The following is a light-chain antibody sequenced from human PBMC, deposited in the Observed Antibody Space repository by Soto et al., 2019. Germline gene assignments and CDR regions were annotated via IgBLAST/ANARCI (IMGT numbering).Light chain of an antibody. CDR3: SSYGGNNNYV. Sequence: QSVLTQPPSASGSPGQSVTISCTGTSSDVGGHNYVSWYQQHPGKAPKLMIYEVTERPSGVPDRFSGSKSANTASLTVSGLQAEGEADYYCSSYGGNNNYVFGTGTKVTVL. CDR2: EVT. CDR1: SSDVGGHNY. V-gene: IGLV2-8*01. J-gene: IGLJ1*01.